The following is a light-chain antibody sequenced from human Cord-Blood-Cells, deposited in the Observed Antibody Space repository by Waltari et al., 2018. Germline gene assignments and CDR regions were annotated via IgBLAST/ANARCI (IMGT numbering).Light chain of an antibody. Sequence: QSALTQPASVSGSPGQSITISCTGTSSDAGSYNLVSWYQQHPGKAPKLMIYEGSKLPSGVSNLFSGSKSGKTASLTISGLQAEDEADYYGGSYAGSSTYVFGTGTKVTVL. J-gene: IGLJ1*01. CDR2: EGS. CDR1: SSDAGSYNL. V-gene: IGLV2-23*01. CDR3: GSYAGSSTYV.